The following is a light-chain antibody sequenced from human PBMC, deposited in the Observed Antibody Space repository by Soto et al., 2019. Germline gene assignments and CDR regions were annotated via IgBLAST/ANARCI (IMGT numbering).Light chain of an antibody. CDR1: QGISNY. Sequence: DIPMTHSPSSLSASVGDRDTITCRASQGISNYLAWYQQKPGEVPKLLIYGASTLQSGVPSRFSGSGSGTDFTLTISSLQPEDVATYYCQRYNSAPQTFGQGTKVDIK. V-gene: IGKV1-27*01. CDR2: GAS. J-gene: IGKJ1*01. CDR3: QRYNSAPQT.